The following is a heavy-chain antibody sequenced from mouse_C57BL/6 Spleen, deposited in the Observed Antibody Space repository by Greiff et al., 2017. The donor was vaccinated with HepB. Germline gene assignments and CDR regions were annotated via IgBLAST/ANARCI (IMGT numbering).Heavy chain of an antibody. CDR2: ISSGGDYI. V-gene: IGHV5-9-1*02. Sequence: EVKVVESGEGLVKPGGSLKLSCAASGFTFSSYAMSWVRQTPEKRLEWVAYISSGGDYIYYADTVKGRFTISRDNARNTLYLQMSSLKSEDTAMYYCTRKGYGNYYAMDYWGQGTSVTVSS. CDR1: GFTFSSYA. J-gene: IGHJ4*01. CDR3: TRKGYGNYYAMDY. D-gene: IGHD2-10*02.